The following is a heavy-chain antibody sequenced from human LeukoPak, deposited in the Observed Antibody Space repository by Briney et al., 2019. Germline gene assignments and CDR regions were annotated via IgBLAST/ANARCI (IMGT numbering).Heavy chain of an antibody. Sequence: PSETLSLTCAVYGGSFSGYYWSWIRQPPGKGLEWIGEINHSGSTNYNPSLKSRVTISVGTSKNQFSLKLSSVTAADTAVYYCASNGRLSLKQGKVVVITRAEYFQHWGQGTLVTVSS. J-gene: IGHJ1*01. D-gene: IGHD3-22*01. CDR2: INHSGST. CDR3: ASNGRLSLKQGKVVVITRAEYFQH. V-gene: IGHV4-34*01. CDR1: GGSFSGYY.